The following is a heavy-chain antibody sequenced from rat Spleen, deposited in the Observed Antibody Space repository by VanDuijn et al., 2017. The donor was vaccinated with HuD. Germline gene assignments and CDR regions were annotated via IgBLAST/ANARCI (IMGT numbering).Heavy chain of an antibody. J-gene: IGHJ2*01. CDR2: IRPSGDST. CDR3: ASPGWRYPY. V-gene: IGHV5-19*01. D-gene: IGHD1-4*01. Sequence: EVPLVESGGGLVQPGRSLKLSCAASGFTFSNYGMHWIRRAPTKGLEWVASIRPSGDSTFYRDSVKGRFTVSRDNAKSTLYLQMNSLRSEDTATYYCASPGWRYPYWGQGVMVTVSS. CDR1: GFTFSNYG.